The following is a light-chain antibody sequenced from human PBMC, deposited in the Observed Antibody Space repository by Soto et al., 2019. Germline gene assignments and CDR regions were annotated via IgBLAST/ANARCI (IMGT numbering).Light chain of an antibody. CDR2: NVN. CDR3: SSFAGSYTDV. J-gene: IGLJ1*01. V-gene: IGLV2-11*01. Sequence: QSALTQPRSVSGSPGQSVTISCTGTSSDVGGYNYVSWYQRHPGKAPKLIIYNVNKRPSGVPDRFSGSKSGNTASLTISGLQADDEADYYCSSFAGSYTDVFGSGTKLTVL. CDR1: SSDVGGYNY.